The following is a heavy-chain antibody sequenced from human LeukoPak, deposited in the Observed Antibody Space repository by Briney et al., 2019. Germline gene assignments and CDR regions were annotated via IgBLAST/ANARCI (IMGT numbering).Heavy chain of an antibody. J-gene: IGHJ5*02. CDR3: AIGGLTTVTTGEFDP. Sequence: ASVKVSCKASGYTFTSYAMHWVRQAPGQGLEWMGWINAGNGNTKYSQKFQGRVTITRDTSASTAYMELSSLRSEDTAVYYCAIGGLTTVTTGEFDPWGQGTLVTVSS. V-gene: IGHV1-3*01. CDR1: GYTFTSYA. D-gene: IGHD4-17*01. CDR2: INAGNGNT.